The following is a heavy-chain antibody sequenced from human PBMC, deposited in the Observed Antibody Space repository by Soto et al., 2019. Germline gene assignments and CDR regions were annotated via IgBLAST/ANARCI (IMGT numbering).Heavy chain of an antibody. CDR3: ARVYYYDSSGYSYYYGMDV. CDR2: IIPIFGTA. Sequence: GASVKASYEASGGTFISYAISWVRQAPGQGLAWMGGIIPIFGTATYAQKFQGRVTITADKSTTTAYMELSSLRSEDTAVYYCARVYYYDSSGYSYYYGMDVWGQGTTVTVSS. CDR1: GGTFISYA. D-gene: IGHD3-22*01. V-gene: IGHV1-69*06. J-gene: IGHJ6*02.